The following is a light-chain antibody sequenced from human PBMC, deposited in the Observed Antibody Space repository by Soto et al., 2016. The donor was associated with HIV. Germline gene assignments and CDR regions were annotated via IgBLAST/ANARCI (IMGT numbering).Light chain of an antibody. CDR3: QVWDSSSDHPV. V-gene: IGLV3-21*02. Sequence: SYELTQPPSVSVAPGQTARITCGGHNIGDRSVHWYQQRPGQAPVLVVYDDSDRPSGIPERFSGSNSGNTATLTISRVEAGDEADYCCQVWDSSSDHPVFGGGTKLTVL. CDR1: NIGDRS. J-gene: IGLJ2*01. CDR2: DDS.